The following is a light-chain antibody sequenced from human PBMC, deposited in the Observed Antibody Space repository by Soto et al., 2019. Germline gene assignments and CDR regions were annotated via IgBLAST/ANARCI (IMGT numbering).Light chain of an antibody. J-gene: IGLJ1*01. Sequence: QSALTQPPSASGSPGQSVTISCTGTSSDVGSSNYVSWYQQHPGKAPKVVIYEVSKRPSGVPDRFSGSQTGNKASVTVSGLQADDEADYYCSSTAGSDNPYVFGTGTKVTVL. V-gene: IGLV2-8*01. CDR2: EVS. CDR3: SSTAGSDNPYV. CDR1: SSDVGSSNY.